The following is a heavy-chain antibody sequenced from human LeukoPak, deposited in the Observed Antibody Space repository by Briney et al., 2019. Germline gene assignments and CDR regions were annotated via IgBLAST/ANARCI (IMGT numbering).Heavy chain of an antibody. CDR3: ARVVRFCSSTSCGRYYFDY. CDR1: GVSIGSGGY. D-gene: IGHD2-2*01. CDR2: IFYIGSA. J-gene: IGHJ4*02. Sequence: SSETLSLTCAVSGVSIGSGGYWSWVRQPPGKGLEWIGQIFYIGSAHYNPSFESRVIMSIDNSRNQLSLRFNSVTAADTAVYYCARVVRFCSSTSCGRYYFDYWGQGTLVTVSS. V-gene: IGHV4-4*02.